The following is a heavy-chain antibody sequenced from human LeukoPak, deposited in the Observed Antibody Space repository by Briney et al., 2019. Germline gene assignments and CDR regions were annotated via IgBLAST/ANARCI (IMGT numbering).Heavy chain of an antibody. D-gene: IGHD1-26*01. Sequence: SETLSLTCTVSGYSLSNGYYWGWIRQPPGKGLEWIGSMFHSGSTDYNPSLKSRVTMSVDTSKNQFSLKLSSVTAADTAVYYCARDWGSYRPYYFDYWGQGTLVTVSS. CDR1: GYSLSNGYY. J-gene: IGHJ4*02. CDR2: MFHSGST. CDR3: ARDWGSYRPYYFDY. V-gene: IGHV4-38-2*02.